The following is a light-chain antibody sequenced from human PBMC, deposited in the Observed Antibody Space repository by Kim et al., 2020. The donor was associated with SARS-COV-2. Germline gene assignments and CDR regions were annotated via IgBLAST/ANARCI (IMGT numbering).Light chain of an antibody. Sequence: SVGDRVTNTCRASQNINSFLNWVQQRPCKGPKLLIYAAATLQIGVPSRFSGSGSGTDFTLTITSLQPEDFATYYCQQSHTAPLLTFGGGTKVDIK. V-gene: IGKV1-39*01. CDR3: QQSHTAPLLT. CDR1: QNINSF. CDR2: AAA. J-gene: IGKJ4*01.